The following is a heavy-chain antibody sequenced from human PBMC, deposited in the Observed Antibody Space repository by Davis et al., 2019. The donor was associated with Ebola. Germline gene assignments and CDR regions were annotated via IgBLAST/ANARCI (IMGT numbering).Heavy chain of an antibody. J-gene: IGHJ4*02. CDR1: GYTFTGYY. D-gene: IGHD5-18*01. CDR3: ARANTGMVPPEIDS. Sequence: AASVKVSCKASGYTFTGYYMHWVRQAPGQGLEWMGWINPNSGGTNYAQKFQGWVTMTRDTSISTAYMELSRLRSDDTAVYYCARANTGMVPPEIDSWGQGTKVTVSS. CDR2: INPNSGGT. V-gene: IGHV1-2*04.